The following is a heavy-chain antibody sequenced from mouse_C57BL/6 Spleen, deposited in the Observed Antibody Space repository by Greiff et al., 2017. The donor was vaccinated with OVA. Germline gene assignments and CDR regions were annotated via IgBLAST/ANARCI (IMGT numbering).Heavy chain of an antibody. Sequence: EVQLQQSGPELVKPGASVKISCKASGYSFTDYNLNWVKQSTGKSLAWIGVINPNYGPTSYNQKFTGKATLTVDQSSSTAYMPLNSLTAEDAAVYYGARGDGDDVWCGYWGQGTLVSVAA. CDR2: INPNYGPT. CDR3: ARGDGDDVWCGY. V-gene: IGHV1-39*01. J-gene: IGHJ3*01. CDR1: GYSFTDYN. D-gene: IGHD2-2*01.